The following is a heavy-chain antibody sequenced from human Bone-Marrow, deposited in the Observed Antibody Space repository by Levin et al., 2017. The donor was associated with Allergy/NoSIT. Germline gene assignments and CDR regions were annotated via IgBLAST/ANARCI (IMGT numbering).Heavy chain of an antibody. V-gene: IGHV3-30*18. CDR1: GFTFSSYG. D-gene: IGHD2-15*01. CDR3: AKDLSYCSGGNCYSGHH. CDR2: ISYDGTNK. J-gene: IGHJ5*02. Sequence: LSLTCAASGFTFSSYGMHWVRQAPGKGLEWVAVISYDGTNKYYADSVKGRFTISRDNSKNTLFLQVSSLRTEDTAVYFCAKDLSYCSGGNCYSGHHWGQGTLVTVSS.